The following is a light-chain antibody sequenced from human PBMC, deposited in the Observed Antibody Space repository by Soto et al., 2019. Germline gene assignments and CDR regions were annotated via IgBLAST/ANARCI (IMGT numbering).Light chain of an antibody. CDR1: QNIFTY. Sequence: EIVLTQSPGTLSLSPGERGTLSCRASQNIFTYVAWYQHRPGQAPRLLIYDASKRATGIPARFSGSGSGTDFTLTISSPEPEDSAVYYWQQRTNSLITFVRGTRLEIK. CDR3: QQRTNSLIT. CDR2: DAS. J-gene: IGKJ5*01. V-gene: IGKV3-11*01.